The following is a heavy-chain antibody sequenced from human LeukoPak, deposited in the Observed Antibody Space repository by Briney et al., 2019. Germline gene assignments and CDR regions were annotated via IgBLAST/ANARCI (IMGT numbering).Heavy chain of an antibody. V-gene: IGHV1-46*01. CDR3: ARSSSTNEAGHYYGMDV. CDR1: GYTFTSYY. D-gene: IGHD6-13*01. J-gene: IGHJ6*02. Sequence: ASVKVSCKASGYTFTSYYMHWVRQAPGQGLEWMGGINPSGGSTSYAQKFQGRLTMTRDTSTSTVYMELSSLRSEDTAVYYCARSSSTNEAGHYYGMDVWGQGTTVTVSS. CDR2: INPSGGST.